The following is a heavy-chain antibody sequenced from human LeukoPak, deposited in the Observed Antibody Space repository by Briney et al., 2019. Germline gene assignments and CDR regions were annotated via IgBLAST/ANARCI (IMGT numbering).Heavy chain of an antibody. CDR1: GFTVNSNY. J-gene: IGHJ4*02. CDR2: IYSGGST. CDR3: AKDRGGITWLFDY. D-gene: IGHD1-20*01. V-gene: IGHV3-66*02. Sequence: PGGSLRLSCAASGFTVNSNYMSWVRQATGKGLEWVSIIYSGGSTYYADSVKGRFTISRDNSKNTLYLQMNSLRPEDTAVYYCAKDRGGITWLFDYWGQGTLVTVSS.